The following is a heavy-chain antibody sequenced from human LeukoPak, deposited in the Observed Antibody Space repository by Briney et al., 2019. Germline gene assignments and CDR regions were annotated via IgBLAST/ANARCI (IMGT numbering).Heavy chain of an antibody. CDR3: ARELRFLEWLLFDP. Sequence: GGSLRLSCAASGFTFSSYSMNWVRQAPGKGLEWVSSISSSSSYIYYADSVKGRFTISRDNAKNSLYLQMNSLRAEDTAVYHCARELRFLEWLLFDPWGQGTLVTVSS. V-gene: IGHV3-21*01. CDR1: GFTFSSYS. J-gene: IGHJ5*02. D-gene: IGHD3-3*01. CDR2: ISSSSSYI.